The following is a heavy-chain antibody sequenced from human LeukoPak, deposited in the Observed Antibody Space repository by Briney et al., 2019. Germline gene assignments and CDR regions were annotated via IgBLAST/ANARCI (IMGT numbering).Heavy chain of an antibody. V-gene: IGHV3-21*01. CDR1: GFTFTSYS. J-gene: IGHJ3*02. CDR3: ARENLEAFDI. CDR2: IGSSSTSI. Sequence: AGGSLRLSCAASGFTFTSYSMNSVRQAPGKGLEWVSSIGSSSTSIYYADSVKGRFPISRDNAKNSLYLQMNSLRAEDTAVYYCARENLEAFDIWGQGTMVTVSS.